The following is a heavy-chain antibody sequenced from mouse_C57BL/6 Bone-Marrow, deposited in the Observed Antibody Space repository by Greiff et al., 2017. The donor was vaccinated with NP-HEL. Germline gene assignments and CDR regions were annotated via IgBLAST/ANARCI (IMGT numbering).Heavy chain of an antibody. CDR3: ARRGNLRAMDY. V-gene: IGHV1-55*01. Sequence: VQLQQPGAELVKPGASVKMSCKASGYTFNSYWITWVKQRPGQGLEWIGDIYPGSGSTNYNEKFKSKATLTVETSSSTAYMQLSSLTSEDSAVYYCARRGNLRAMDYWGQGTSVTVSS. CDR2: IYPGSGST. J-gene: IGHJ4*01. D-gene: IGHD2-1*01. CDR1: GYTFNSYW.